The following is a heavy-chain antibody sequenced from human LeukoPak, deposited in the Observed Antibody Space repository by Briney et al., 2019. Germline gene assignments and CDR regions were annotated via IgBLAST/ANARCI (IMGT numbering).Heavy chain of an antibody. D-gene: IGHD4-23*01. Sequence: PGRSLRLSCAASGFAFSSYAMHWVRQAPGKGLEWVAVISYDGSNKYYADSVKGRFTISRDNSKNTLYLQQNSLTAEDTAVYYCANGGPDTFDIWGQGTMVTVSS. CDR2: ISYDGSNK. CDR1: GFAFSSYA. J-gene: IGHJ3*02. V-gene: IGHV3-30*01. CDR3: ANGGPDTFDI.